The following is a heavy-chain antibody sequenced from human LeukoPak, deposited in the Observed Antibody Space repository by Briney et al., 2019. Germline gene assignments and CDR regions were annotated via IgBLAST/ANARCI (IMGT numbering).Heavy chain of an antibody. J-gene: IGHJ4*02. D-gene: IGHD1-26*01. CDR3: ARVRELSGNYDLDFDY. V-gene: IGHV4-59*01. CDR2: IYYSGST. CDR1: GGSISSYY. Sequence: SSETLSLTCTVSGGSISSYYWSWIRQPPGKGLEWIGYIYYSGSTNYNPSLKSRVTISVDTSKNQFSLKLSSVTAADTAVYYCARVRELSGNYDLDFDYWGQGTLVTVSS.